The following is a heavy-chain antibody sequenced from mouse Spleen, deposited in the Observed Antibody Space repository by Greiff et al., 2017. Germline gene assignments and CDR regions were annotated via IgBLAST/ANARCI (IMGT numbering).Heavy chain of an antibody. Sequence: DVQLVESGGGLVKPGGSLKLSCAASGFTFSDYGMHWVRQAPEKGLEWVAYISSGSSTIYYADTVKGRFTISRDNAKNTLFLQMTSLRSEDTAMYYCARGYYDYDWFAYWGQGTLVTVSA. CDR2: ISSGSSTI. D-gene: IGHD2-4*01. V-gene: IGHV5-17*01. CDR3: ARGYYDYDWFAY. CDR1: GFTFSDYG. J-gene: IGHJ3*01.